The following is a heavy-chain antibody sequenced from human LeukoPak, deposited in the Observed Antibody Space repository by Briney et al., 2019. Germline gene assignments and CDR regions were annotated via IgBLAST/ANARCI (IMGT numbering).Heavy chain of an antibody. CDR3: ARDFGIFGVVVPTGLDY. J-gene: IGHJ4*02. Sequence: ASVKVSCKASGYTFTSYGISWVRQAPGQGPEWMGWINPNSGGTSYVQKFQGRVTMTRDTSISTAYMDLSSLTSDDTAVYYCARDFGIFGVVVPTGLDYWGQGTLVTVSS. D-gene: IGHD3-3*01. CDR2: INPNSGGT. CDR1: GYTFTSYG. V-gene: IGHV1-2*02.